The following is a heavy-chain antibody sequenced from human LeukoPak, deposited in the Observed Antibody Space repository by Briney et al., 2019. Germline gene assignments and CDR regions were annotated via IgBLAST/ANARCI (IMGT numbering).Heavy chain of an antibody. Sequence: GGSLRLSCAASGFTFSTYALSWVRQAPGKGLEWVSSIRGSDGSTYYADSVKGRFAISRDKSRNTLYLQMNSLRADETAVYYCAKDVYGDYGGLDYWGQGTLVTVSS. CDR3: AKDVYGDYGGLDY. V-gene: IGHV3-23*01. J-gene: IGHJ4*02. D-gene: IGHD4-17*01. CDR2: IRGSDGST. CDR1: GFTFSTYA.